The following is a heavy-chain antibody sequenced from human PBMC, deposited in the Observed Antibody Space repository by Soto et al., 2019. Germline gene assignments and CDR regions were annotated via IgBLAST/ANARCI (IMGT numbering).Heavy chain of an antibody. CDR2: VHHSWGS. V-gene: IGHV4-59*08. D-gene: IGHD3-10*01. CDR1: GGSISSYY. Sequence: QVQLQESGPGLVKPSETLSLSCTVSGGSISSYYWSWFRQSPGKRMEWIGYVHHSWGSSYNPSLQSRVAISLDTSKSQFPLMVTSVTATDTAVYYCARQGFGPLHGLVDVWGQGTTVTVSS. J-gene: IGHJ6*02. CDR3: ARQGFGPLHGLVDV.